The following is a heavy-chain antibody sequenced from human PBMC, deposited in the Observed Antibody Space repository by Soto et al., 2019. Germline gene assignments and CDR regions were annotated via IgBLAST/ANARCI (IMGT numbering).Heavy chain of an antibody. CDR3: AREGGYGSGSPFDL. J-gene: IGHJ2*01. Sequence: QVQLQESGPGLVKPSQTLSLTCTVSGGSISSGGYYWSWIRQHPGKGLEWIGYIYYSGSTYYNPSLRSRVHLSVATSMNQFSLKLSSVTAADTAVYYCAREGGYGSGSPFDLWGRGTLGTVSS. CDR2: IYYSGST. D-gene: IGHD3-10*01. CDR1: GGSISSGGYY. V-gene: IGHV4-31*03.